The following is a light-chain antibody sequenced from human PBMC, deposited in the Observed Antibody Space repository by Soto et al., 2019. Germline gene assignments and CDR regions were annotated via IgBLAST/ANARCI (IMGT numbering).Light chain of an antibody. CDR2: GAS. CDR1: QSVSSSY. V-gene: IGKV3-20*01. J-gene: IGKJ1*01. CDR3: LQYGSLLRT. Sequence: EIVLTQSPGTLSLSPGERATLSCRASQSVSSSYLAWYQQKPGQAPRLLIYGASSRATGIPDRFSGSGYGTDFTLTISRLEPEDLAVYYCLQYGSLLRTFGQGTKVEIK.